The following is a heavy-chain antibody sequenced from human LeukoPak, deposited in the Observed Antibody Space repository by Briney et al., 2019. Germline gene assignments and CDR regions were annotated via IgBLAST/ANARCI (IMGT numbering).Heavy chain of an antibody. CDR1: GGSISSDNYY. CDR2: IYTSGST. Sequence: SQTLSLTCTVSGGSISSDNYYWSLIRKPAGKGLELIGLIYTSGSTNYNPSLKSRVTMSVDTSKNQFSLKLSSVTAADTAVYYCARFYGCSSTSCLYAFDIWDQGTMVTVSS. V-gene: IGHV4-61*02. D-gene: IGHD2-2*01. CDR3: ARFYGCSSTSCLYAFDI. J-gene: IGHJ3*02.